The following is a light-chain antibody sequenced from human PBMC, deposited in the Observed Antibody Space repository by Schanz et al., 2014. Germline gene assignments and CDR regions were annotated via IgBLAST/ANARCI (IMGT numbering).Light chain of an antibody. Sequence: DIVMTQFPDSLAVSLGERATIHCRSSQSVLHSSDNKNYLAWYQQKPGQPPKLLIYWASTRESGVPDRFSGSGSGADFTLTISSLQAEDFGVYYCQQYGSSLWTFGQGTKVESK. J-gene: IGKJ1*01. CDR1: QSVLHSSDNKNY. CDR2: WAS. V-gene: IGKV4-1*01. CDR3: QQYGSSLWT.